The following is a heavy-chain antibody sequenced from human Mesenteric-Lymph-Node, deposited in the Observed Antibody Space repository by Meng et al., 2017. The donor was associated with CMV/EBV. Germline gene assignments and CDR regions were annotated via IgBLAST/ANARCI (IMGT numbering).Heavy chain of an antibody. CDR2: VSYDGSNH. J-gene: IGHJ6*02. CDR1: GFSFYSYA. Sequence: GESLKISCAASGFSFYSYAMHWVRQAPGKGLEWVAVVSYDGSNHYYADSVKGRFTISRDNAKNTLYLQMNSLRAEDTAVYYCAREFGVVTTGGMDVWGQGTTVTVSS. D-gene: IGHD3-3*01. V-gene: IGHV3-30-3*01. CDR3: AREFGVVTTGGMDV.